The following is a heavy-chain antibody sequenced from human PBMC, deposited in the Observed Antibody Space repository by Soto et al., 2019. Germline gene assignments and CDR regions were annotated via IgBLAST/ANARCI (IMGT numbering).Heavy chain of an antibody. V-gene: IGHV3-15*01. D-gene: IGHD1-26*01. CDR1: GFTFSNAW. CDR2: IKSKTDGGTT. CDR3: VKASGESYPWSRVFDS. J-gene: IGHJ4*02. Sequence: LRLSCAASGFTFSNAWMSWVRQAPGKGLEWVGRIKSKTDGGTTDYAAPVKGRFTISRDDSKNTLYLQMNNLRVEDTAIYYCVKASGESYPWSRVFDSWGQGTRVTVSS.